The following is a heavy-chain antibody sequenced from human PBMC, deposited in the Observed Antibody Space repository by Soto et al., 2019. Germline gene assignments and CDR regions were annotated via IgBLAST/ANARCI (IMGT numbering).Heavy chain of an antibody. CDR3: AKATATGGGAFDI. D-gene: IGHD2-8*02. CDR1: GFICSSDD. CDR2: ILVDGRT. J-gene: IGHJ3*02. Sequence: EVQMLESGGGLAQPGGSLRLSCAASGFICSSDDMSWVRQAPGKGLEWVSTILVDGRTFYVDSVKGRFTISRDNSKNTVYLQMNSLTAGDTALYYCAKATATGGGAFDICGQGTMVTVSS. V-gene: IGHV3-23*01.